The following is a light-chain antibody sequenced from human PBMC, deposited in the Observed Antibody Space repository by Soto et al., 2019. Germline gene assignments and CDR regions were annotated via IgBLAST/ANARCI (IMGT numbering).Light chain of an antibody. CDR1: DSIGGTY. Sequence: EIVLTQSPGTLSLSPGDRATLSFRASDSIGGTYIVWYQQKHGQTPTLLIYDASSRAAGIPDRFSGSGSGTEFTLTISRLEPEDFVVYYCQQYGRSPTFGQGTKVDIK. CDR3: QQYGRSPT. V-gene: IGKV3-20*01. J-gene: IGKJ1*01. CDR2: DAS.